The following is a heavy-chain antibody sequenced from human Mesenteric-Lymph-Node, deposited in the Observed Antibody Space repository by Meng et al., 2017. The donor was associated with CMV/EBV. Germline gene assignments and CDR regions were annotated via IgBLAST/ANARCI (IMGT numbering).Heavy chain of an antibody. CDR3: AKDSGFVVVPAAAFDY. CDR2: VSAGGGST. J-gene: IGHJ4*02. V-gene: IGHV3-23*01. Sequence: SGFIFNNYAMTWVRQAPGKGLEWVSAVSAGGGSTYHADSVKGRFTISRDVSKNTLYLQMTRLRDEDTATYYCAKDSGFVVVPAAAFDYWGQGTLVTVSS. D-gene: IGHD2-2*01. CDR1: GFIFNNYA.